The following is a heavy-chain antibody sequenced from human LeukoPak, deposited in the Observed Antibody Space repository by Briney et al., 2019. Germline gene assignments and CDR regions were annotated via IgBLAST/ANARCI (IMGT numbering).Heavy chain of an antibody. CDR3: TRRYRSGGSCYSDY. CDR2: IRSRANSYAT. D-gene: IGHD2-15*01. J-gene: IGHJ4*02. Sequence: GGSLKLSCAASGFTFSDSGMHWVRQASGKGLEWVGRIRSRANSYATAYAASVRGRFTISRDDSKNTAYLRMNSLRTEDTAVYYSTRRYRSGGSCYSDYWGQGTLVTVSS. V-gene: IGHV3-73*01. CDR1: GFTFSDSG.